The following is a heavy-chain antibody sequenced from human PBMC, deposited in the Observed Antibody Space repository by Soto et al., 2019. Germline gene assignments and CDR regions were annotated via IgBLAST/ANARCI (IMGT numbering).Heavy chain of an antibody. D-gene: IGHD4-17*01. Sequence: QVLLVQSGPEIKKPGAPVKVSCKASGYTFNTYGITWVRQAPGQGLEWMGWINPYNGNTKFAQKLQDRVTMTTATSTSTAYMELASLSSDDTAVYYCARGCIAVTTHLCYWGQGTLVTVSS. J-gene: IGHJ4*02. CDR1: GYTFNTYG. V-gene: IGHV1-18*01. CDR3: ARGCIAVTTHLCY. CDR2: INPYNGNT.